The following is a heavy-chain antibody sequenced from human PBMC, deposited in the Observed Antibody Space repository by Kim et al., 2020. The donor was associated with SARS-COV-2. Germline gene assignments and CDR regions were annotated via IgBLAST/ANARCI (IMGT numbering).Heavy chain of an antibody. Sequence: SETLSLTCTVSGGSISSSSYYWGWIRQPPGKGLEWIGSIYYSGSTYYNPSLKSRVTISVDTSKNQFSLKLSSVTAADTAVYYCAREGYCSSTSCRRSIGWFDPWGQGTLVTVSS. CDR3: AREGYCSSTSCRRSIGWFDP. J-gene: IGHJ5*02. CDR2: IYYSGST. CDR1: GGSISSSSYY. V-gene: IGHV4-39*02. D-gene: IGHD2-2*01.